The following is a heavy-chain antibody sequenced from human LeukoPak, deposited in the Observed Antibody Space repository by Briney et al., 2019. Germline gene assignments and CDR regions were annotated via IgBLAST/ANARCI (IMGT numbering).Heavy chain of an antibody. J-gene: IGHJ4*02. CDR2: RKTDGSEK. CDR1: GFTFSDYW. V-gene: IGHV3-7*01. D-gene: IGHD2-8*02. CDR3: ASYLYWWSDLGF. Sequence: GGSLRLSCAASGFTFSDYWMTRVRQAPGKGLEWLANRKTDGSEKYYVDSVKGRFTISRDNANNSLYLQMNSLGVEDTAVYFCASYLYWWSDLGFWGQGTLVTVSS.